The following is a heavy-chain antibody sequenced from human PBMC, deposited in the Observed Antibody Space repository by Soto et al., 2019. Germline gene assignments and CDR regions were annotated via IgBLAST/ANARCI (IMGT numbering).Heavy chain of an antibody. Sequence: EVQLLESGGGLVQPGGSLRLSCAASGFTFSSYAMSWVRQAPGKGLEWVSAISGSGGSTYYADSVKGRFTISRDNSKNPLYLQMNSLRAEDTAVYYCANRWGGDFQYYYYMDVWGKGPTVSVCS. J-gene: IGHJ6*03. CDR3: ANRWGGDFQYYYYMDV. D-gene: IGHD3-10*01. V-gene: IGHV3-23*01. CDR2: ISGSGGST. CDR1: GFTFSSYA.